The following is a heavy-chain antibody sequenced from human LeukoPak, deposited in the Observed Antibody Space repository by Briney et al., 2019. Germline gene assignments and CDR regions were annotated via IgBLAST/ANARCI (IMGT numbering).Heavy chain of an antibody. V-gene: IGHV3-48*01. CDR1: GFTSSSYS. CDR2: ISSSSSTI. Sequence: PGGSLRLSCAASGFTSSSYSMNWDRQAPGKGLEWVSYISSSSSTIYYADSVKGRFTISRDNAKNSLYLQMNSLRAEDTAVYYCARGEGYSGYDLIDYWGQGTLVTVSS. D-gene: IGHD5-12*01. CDR3: ARGEGYSGYDLIDY. J-gene: IGHJ4*02.